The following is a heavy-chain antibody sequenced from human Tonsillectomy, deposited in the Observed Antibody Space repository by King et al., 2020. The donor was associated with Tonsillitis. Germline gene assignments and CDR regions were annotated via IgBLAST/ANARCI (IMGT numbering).Heavy chain of an antibody. CDR2: IYPGDSDT. CDR3: ARLGIAVLEGAFDI. Sequence: QLVQSGAEVKKPGESLKISCKGSGYNFISYWIGWVRQMPGKGLEWMGSIYPGDSDTTYSPSFQGQFTIPVEKSISTAYLQWSSRRASDTAMYYCARLGIAVLEGAFDIWGQGTMVTVSS. V-gene: IGHV5-51*01. J-gene: IGHJ3*02. D-gene: IGHD6-19*01. CDR1: GYNFISYW.